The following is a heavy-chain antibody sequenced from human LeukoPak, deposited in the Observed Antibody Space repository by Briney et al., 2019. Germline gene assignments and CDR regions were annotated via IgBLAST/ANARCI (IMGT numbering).Heavy chain of an antibody. V-gene: IGHV4-38-2*02. CDR3: ARGDRYFDY. CDR2: IFHNGNT. J-gene: IGHJ4*02. Sequence: NPSETLSLTCTVSGYSFSSGHYWGWIRQPPGKGLEWIGSIFHNGNTYYNPSLKSRVTLSVDTSMNQFSLKLSSVTGADTAVYYCARGDRYFDYWGQGTLVTVSS. CDR1: GYSFSSGHY. D-gene: IGHD3-22*01.